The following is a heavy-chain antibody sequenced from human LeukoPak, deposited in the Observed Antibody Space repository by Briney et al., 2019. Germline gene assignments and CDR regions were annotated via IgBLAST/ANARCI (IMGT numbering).Heavy chain of an antibody. CDR2: IHTSGDT. V-gene: IGHV4-4*09. CDR1: GDSISNYF. D-gene: IGHD3-16*01. J-gene: IGHJ6*03. Sequence: SETLSLTCSVSGDSISNYFRTWIRQPPGKGLEWIGYIHTSGDTNYVSSLKSRVTMSVDTSKNQFSLRLSSVTAADTAVYSCVRGLRDENRYYSYYFMDVWGKGTTVTVSS. CDR3: VRGLRDENRYYSYYFMDV.